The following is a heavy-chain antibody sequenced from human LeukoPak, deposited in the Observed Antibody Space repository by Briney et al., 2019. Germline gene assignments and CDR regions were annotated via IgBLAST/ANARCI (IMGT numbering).Heavy chain of an antibody. V-gene: IGHV3-7*01. CDR2: IKQHGSEK. CDR3: ARVYDTDGYYQYFDF. J-gene: IGHJ4*02. D-gene: IGHD3-22*01. Sequence: PGGTLRLSCAASGFTFSSSGMSWVRQAPGKGLEWVATIKQHGSEKHYVDSVKGRFTISRDNAQTSLYLQMNSLRAEDTAVYYCARVYDTDGYYQYFDFWGQGTLVTVSS. CDR1: GFTFSSSG.